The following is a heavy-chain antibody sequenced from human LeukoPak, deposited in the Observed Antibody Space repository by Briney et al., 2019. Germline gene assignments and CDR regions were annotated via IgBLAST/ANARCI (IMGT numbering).Heavy chain of an antibody. CDR1: GYTFTGYY. D-gene: IGHD6-19*01. CDR3: ALGEQWLENDAFDT. Sequence: ASVKVSCKASGYTFTGYYMHWVRQAPGQGLEWMGRINPNSGGTNYAQKFRGRVTITRDTSISTAYMELSRLGADDTAVYCRALGEQWLENDAFDTWGQGTMVTVSS. V-gene: IGHV1-2*06. CDR2: INPNSGGT. J-gene: IGHJ3*02.